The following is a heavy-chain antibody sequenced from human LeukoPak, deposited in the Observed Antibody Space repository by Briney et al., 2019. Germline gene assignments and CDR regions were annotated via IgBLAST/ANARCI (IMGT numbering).Heavy chain of an antibody. CDR2: ISSSGSTI. V-gene: IGHV3-48*03. CDR3: ARDTSPLGYGDYVIYYYYGMDV. CDR1: GFTFSSYE. D-gene: IGHD4-17*01. Sequence: GGSLRLSCAASGFTFSSYEMNWVRQAPGKGLEWVSYISSSGSTIYYADSVKGRFTISRDNAKNSLYLQMNSLRAEDTAVYYCARDTSPLGYGDYVIYYYYGMDVWGQGTTVTVS. J-gene: IGHJ6*02.